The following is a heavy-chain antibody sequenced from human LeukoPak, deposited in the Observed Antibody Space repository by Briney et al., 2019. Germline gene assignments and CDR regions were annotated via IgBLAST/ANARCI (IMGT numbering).Heavy chain of an antibody. J-gene: IGHJ6*02. Sequence: GRSLRLSCAASGFTFSNFGMHWVRQAPGKGLEWVAVIWYDGSDKYYADSVKGRFTISRDNSKNTLYLQMNSLRAEDTAVYFCARDLLAAAAKWGNYYYYGMDVWGQGTTVTVSS. CDR3: ARDLLAAAAKWGNYYYYGMDV. D-gene: IGHD6-13*01. CDR2: IWYDGSDK. CDR1: GFTFSNFG. V-gene: IGHV3-33*01.